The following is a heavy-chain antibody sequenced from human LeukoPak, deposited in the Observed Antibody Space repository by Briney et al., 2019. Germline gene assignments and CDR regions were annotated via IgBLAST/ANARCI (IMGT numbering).Heavy chain of an antibody. V-gene: IGHV3-23*01. Sequence: GGSLRLSCAASGFTFSTYAMTWVRQAPGKGLEWVSTISGSGGNTYYADSVKGRFTISRDNSQNTLYLQMNSLRAEDTAVYYCAKGFTGSWLDYWGQGILVTVSS. CDR1: GFTFSTYA. CDR3: AKGFTGSWLDY. J-gene: IGHJ4*02. D-gene: IGHD6-13*01. CDR2: ISGSGGNT.